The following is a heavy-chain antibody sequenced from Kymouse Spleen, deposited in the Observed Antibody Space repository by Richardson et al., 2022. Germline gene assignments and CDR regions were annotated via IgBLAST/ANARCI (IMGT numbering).Heavy chain of an antibody. CDR3: AKRTGTTRGFDY. J-gene: IGHJ4*02. D-gene: IGHD1-7*01. CDR2: ISYDGSNK. V-gene: IGHV3-30*18. CDR1: GFTFSSYG. Sequence: QVQLVESGGGVVQPGRSLRLSCAASGFTFSSYGMHWVRQAPGKGLEWVAVISYDGSNKYYADSVKGRFTISRDNSKNTLYLQMNSLRAEDTAVYYCAKRTGTTRGFDYWGQGTLVTVSS.